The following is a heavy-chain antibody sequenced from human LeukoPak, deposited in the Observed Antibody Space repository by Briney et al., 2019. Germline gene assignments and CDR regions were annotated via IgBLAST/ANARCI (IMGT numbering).Heavy chain of an antibody. D-gene: IGHD1-26*01. Sequence: GESLRLSCATSGFTFSAYSMSWVRQAPGKGLEWVSYITRPGTTTYYAESVRGRFTISRDNAKNTLYLQMNSLRAEDTAVYYCARGGGSYYPYYFDYWGQGTLVTVSS. CDR2: ITRPGTTT. CDR1: GFTFSAYS. CDR3: ARGGGSYYPYYFDY. J-gene: IGHJ4*02. V-gene: IGHV3-48*01.